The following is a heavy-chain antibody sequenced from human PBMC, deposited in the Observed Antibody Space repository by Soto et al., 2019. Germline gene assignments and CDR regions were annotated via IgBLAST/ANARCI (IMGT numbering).Heavy chain of an antibody. Sequence: QVQLVESGGGVVQPGRSLRLSCAASGFTFSSYGMHWVRQAPGKGLEWVAGIWYDGSNKYYADSVKGRFTISRDNSKNTLYLQMNSLRAEDTAVYYCARDRSGSWEEYYYYYMDVWGKGTTVTVSS. D-gene: IGHD6-13*01. V-gene: IGHV3-33*01. J-gene: IGHJ6*03. CDR3: ARDRSGSWEEYYYYYMDV. CDR1: GFTFSSYG. CDR2: IWYDGSNK.